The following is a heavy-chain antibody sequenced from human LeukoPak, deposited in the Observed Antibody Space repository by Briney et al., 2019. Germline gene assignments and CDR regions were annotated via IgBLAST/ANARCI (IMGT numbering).Heavy chain of an antibody. CDR2: IIPILGIA. V-gene: IGHV1-69*04. CDR1: GGTFSSYA. Sequence: SVKVSCKASGGTFSSYAISWVRQAPGQGLEWMGRIIPILGIANYAQKFQGRVTITADKSTSTAYMELSSLRSEDTAVYYCARRRVRTSGTVYCLDYWGQGTLVTVSS. D-gene: IGHD3-10*01. CDR3: ARRRVRTSGTVYCLDY. J-gene: IGHJ4*02.